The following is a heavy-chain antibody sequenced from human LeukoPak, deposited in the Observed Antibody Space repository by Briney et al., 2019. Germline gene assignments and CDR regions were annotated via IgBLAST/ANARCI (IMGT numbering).Heavy chain of an antibody. V-gene: IGHV1-2*02. Sequence: GASVKVSCTTSGYSLTDYYIHWVRQAPGQGLEWMGWINTKSGRTSSARKFQGRVTMTRDPSITTVYMDMAWLTSDDTAIYFCARADFIDAGPYLIGPWGQGTLVTVSS. D-gene: IGHD3-3*01. J-gene: IGHJ5*02. CDR3: ARADFIDAGPYLIGP. CDR2: INTKSGRT. CDR1: GYSLTDYY.